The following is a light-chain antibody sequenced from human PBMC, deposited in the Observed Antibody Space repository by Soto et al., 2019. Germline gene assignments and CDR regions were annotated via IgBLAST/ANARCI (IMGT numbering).Light chain of an antibody. V-gene: IGLV1-40*01. J-gene: IGLJ2*01. CDR3: QSYDSSLSGWV. CDR1: SSNIGAGYD. CDR2: GNS. Sequence: QSVLTQPPSVSGAPGQRVTISCTGSSSNIGAGYDVHWYQQLPGTAPKLLIYGNSNRPSGVPDRFSGYKSGTSASLAITWLQAEDEADYYCQSYDSSLSGWVFGGGTKVTVL.